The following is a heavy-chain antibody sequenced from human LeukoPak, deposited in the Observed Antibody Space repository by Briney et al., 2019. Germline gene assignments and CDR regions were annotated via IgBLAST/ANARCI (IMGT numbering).Heavy chain of an antibody. CDR3: ARVDSGYAPFDY. Sequence: SETLSLTCTVSGGSIRSYYWSWIRQPPGKGLEWIAYIYYSGSTNYNPSLKSRVTISLDTSKNQFSLKLTSVTAADTAVYCCARVDSGYAPFDYWGQGTLVTVSS. CDR2: IYYSGST. J-gene: IGHJ4*02. D-gene: IGHD3-22*01. V-gene: IGHV4-59*01. CDR1: GGSIRSYY.